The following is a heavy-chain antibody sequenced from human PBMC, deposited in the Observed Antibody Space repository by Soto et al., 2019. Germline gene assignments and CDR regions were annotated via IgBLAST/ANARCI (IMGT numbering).Heavy chain of an antibody. CDR3: AREVGCSGGSCYRLLNGMDV. Sequence: SVKVSFKASGGTFSSYAISWVRQAPGQGLEGMGGIIPIFGTANYAQKFQGRVTITADESTSTAYMELSSLRSEDTAVYYCAREVGCSGGSCYRLLNGMDVWGQGTTVTVS. D-gene: IGHD2-15*01. CDR1: GGTFSSYA. V-gene: IGHV1-69*13. CDR2: IIPIFGTA. J-gene: IGHJ6*02.